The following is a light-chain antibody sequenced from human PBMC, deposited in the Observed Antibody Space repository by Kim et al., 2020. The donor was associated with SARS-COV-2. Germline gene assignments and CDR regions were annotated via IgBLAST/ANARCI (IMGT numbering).Light chain of an antibody. V-gene: IGLV3-21*04. CDR2: YDS. CDR3: KVRDCSSVHYV. CDR1: NIGSKS. J-gene: IGLJ1*01. Sequence: SYELTQPPSVSVAPGKTARITCGGNNIGSKSVHWYQQKPGQAPVLVIYYDSDRPSGIPERFSGSNSGNTATLTISRVEAGDEADYYCKVRDCSSVHYVFG.